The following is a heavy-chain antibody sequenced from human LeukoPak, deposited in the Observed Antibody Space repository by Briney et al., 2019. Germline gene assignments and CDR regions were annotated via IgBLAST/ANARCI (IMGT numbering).Heavy chain of an antibody. Sequence: PGGSLRLSCAASGFTFSSHAMSWVRQAPGKGLHWVSTISGRGDYTYYADSVKGRFTISRDNSKNTLYLQMNSLRAEDTAVYYCAKGYTYGSDWGQGTLVTVSS. V-gene: IGHV3-23*01. CDR2: ISGRGDYT. J-gene: IGHJ4*02. CDR1: GFTFSSHA. CDR3: AKGYTYGSD. D-gene: IGHD5-18*01.